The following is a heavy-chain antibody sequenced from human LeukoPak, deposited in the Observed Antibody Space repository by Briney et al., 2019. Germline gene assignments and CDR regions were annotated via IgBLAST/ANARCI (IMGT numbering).Heavy chain of an antibody. CDR2: IYTSGST. D-gene: IGHD3-9*01. J-gene: IGHJ4*02. CDR1: GGSISSGSYY. CDR3: AREIILTGSDPRRTQYYFGY. Sequence: PSETLSLTCTVSGGSISSGSYYWSWIRQPAGKGLEWIGRIYTSGSTNYNPSLKSRVTISVDTSKNQFSLKLSSVTAADTAVYYCAREIILTGSDPRRTQYYFGYWGQGTLVTVSS. V-gene: IGHV4-61*02.